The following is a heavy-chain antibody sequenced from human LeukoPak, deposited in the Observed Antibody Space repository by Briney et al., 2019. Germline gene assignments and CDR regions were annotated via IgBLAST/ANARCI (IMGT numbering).Heavy chain of an antibody. J-gene: IGHJ4*02. D-gene: IGHD3-16*02. CDR2: IYHSGST. Sequence: PSETLSLTCTVSGYSISSGYYWGWIRQPPGKGLEWIGSIYHSGSTYYNPSLKSRVTISVDTSKNQFSLKLSSVTAADTAVYYCARVILRLGELSGGDYWGQGTLVTVSS. CDR1: GYSISSGYY. CDR3: ARVILRLGELSGGDY. V-gene: IGHV4-38-2*02.